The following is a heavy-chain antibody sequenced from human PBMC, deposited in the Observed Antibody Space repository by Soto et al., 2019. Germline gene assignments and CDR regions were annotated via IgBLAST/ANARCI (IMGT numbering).Heavy chain of an antibody. D-gene: IGHD3-22*01. CDR2: ISGSGGST. V-gene: IGHV3-23*01. J-gene: IGHJ4*02. Sequence: GGSLRLSCAASGFTFSSYTMSWVRQAPGKGLEWVSTISGSGGSTYYADSVKGRFTISRDNSKNALYLQMNSLRAEDTAVYYCAKDRGLTYYYDSSGYPVFDYWGQGTLVTVS. CDR1: GFTFSSYT. CDR3: AKDRGLTYYYDSSGYPVFDY.